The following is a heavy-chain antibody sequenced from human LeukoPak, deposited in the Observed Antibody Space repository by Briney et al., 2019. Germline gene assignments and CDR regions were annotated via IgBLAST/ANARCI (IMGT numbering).Heavy chain of an antibody. V-gene: IGHV4-4*02. D-gene: IGHD3-10*01. CDR3: ARTNYGSGSYIDY. CDR2: IYHSGST. CDR1: GGSISSSNW. J-gene: IGHJ4*02. Sequence: SGTLSLTCAVSGGSISSSNWWSWVRQPPGKGLGWIGEIYHSGSTNYNPSLKSRVTISVDKSKNQFSLKLSSVTAADTAVYYCARTNYGSGSYIDYWGQGTLVTVSS.